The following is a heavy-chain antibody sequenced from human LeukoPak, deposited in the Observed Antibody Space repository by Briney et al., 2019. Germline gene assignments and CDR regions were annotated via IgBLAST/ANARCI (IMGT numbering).Heavy chain of an antibody. Sequence: GGSLRLSCAASGFTLSSYEMNWSRQAPGKGLEWVSYISSSGSTIYYADSVKGRFTISRDNAKNSLYLQMNSLRAEDMALYYCAKSAAAAPSGAFDIWGQGTMVTVSS. J-gene: IGHJ3*02. CDR3: AKSAAAAPSGAFDI. D-gene: IGHD6-13*01. CDR1: GFTLSSYE. CDR2: ISSSGSTI. V-gene: IGHV3-48*03.